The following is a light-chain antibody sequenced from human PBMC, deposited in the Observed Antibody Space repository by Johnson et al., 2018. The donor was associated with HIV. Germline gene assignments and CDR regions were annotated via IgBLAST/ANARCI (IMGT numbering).Light chain of an antibody. J-gene: IGLJ1*01. CDR1: SSNIGNNY. V-gene: IGLV1-51*01. Sequence: QSILTQPPSVSAAPGQKVTISCSGSSSNIGNNYVSWYQQLPGTAPKLLIYDNNKRPSGIPDRFSGSKSGTSATLGITGLQTGDGADYYYGTWDSSLDYVFGTGTKVTVL. CDR3: GTWDSSLDYV. CDR2: DNN.